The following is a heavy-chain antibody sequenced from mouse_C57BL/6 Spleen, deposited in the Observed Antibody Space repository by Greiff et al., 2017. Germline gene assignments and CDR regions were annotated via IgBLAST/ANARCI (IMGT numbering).Heavy chain of an antibody. J-gene: IGHJ2*01. CDR3: ARIGGLRQDY. D-gene: IGHD2-2*01. Sequence: QVQLQQPGAELVMPGASVKLSCKASGYTFTSYWMHWVKQRPGQGLEWIGEIDPSDSYNNYNQKLKGKSTLTLDKSSSPAYMQLSSLTSEDSAVYYCARIGGLRQDYWGQGTTLTVSS. CDR1: GYTFTSYW. CDR2: IDPSDSYN. V-gene: IGHV1-69*01.